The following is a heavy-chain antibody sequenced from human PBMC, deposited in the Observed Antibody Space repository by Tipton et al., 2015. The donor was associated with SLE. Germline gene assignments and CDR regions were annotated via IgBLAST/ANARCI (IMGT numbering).Heavy chain of an antibody. Sequence: TLSLTCTVSSGSISSGGYYWSWIRQHPGKGLEWIGYIYYSGSTYYNPSLKSRVTISVDTSKNQFSLKLSSVTAADTAVYYCARWRGYGPSFDYWGQGTLVTVSS. CDR3: ARWRGYGPSFDY. CDR1: SGSISSGGYY. CDR2: IYYSGST. V-gene: IGHV4-31*03. D-gene: IGHD5-18*01. J-gene: IGHJ4*02.